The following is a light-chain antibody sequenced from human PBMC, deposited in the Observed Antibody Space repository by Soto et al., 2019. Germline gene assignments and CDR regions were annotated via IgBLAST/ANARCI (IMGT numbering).Light chain of an antibody. J-gene: IGKJ2*01. V-gene: IGKV1-16*02. Sequence: DIQMTQSPSSLSASVGDTVTITCRASQDIKHYLAWFQQTPGRAPKSLIYGASSLQSGVPSKFSGSGYGTDFTLNISSLQPEDFATYYCKQYDSYPPTFGQGTKLEIK. CDR2: GAS. CDR3: KQYDSYPPT. CDR1: QDIKHY.